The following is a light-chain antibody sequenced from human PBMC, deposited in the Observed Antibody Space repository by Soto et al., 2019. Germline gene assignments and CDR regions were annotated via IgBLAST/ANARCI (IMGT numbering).Light chain of an antibody. CDR1: SSDVGSYNL. CDR2: EDN. Sequence: QSALTQPRPVSGSPGQSVTIPCTGTSSDVGSYNLVSWYQQYPGKVPKLIIYEDNKRPSGVSNRFSGSKSGVTASLTISGLQAEDEADYYCCSYGGPTTSYVFGSGTKVTVL. CDR3: CSYGGPTTSYV. J-gene: IGLJ1*01. V-gene: IGLV2-23*01.